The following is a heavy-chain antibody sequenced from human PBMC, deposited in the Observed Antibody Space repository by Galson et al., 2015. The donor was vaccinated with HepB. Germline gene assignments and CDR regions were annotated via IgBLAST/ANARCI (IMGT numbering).Heavy chain of an antibody. Sequence: SVKVSCKASGYTFTGYYIHWVRQAPGQGLEWMGWMNPDSGGTKYSQKFQGCVTMTRDTSISTAYMELSRLASDDTAVYFCARGGRSDNSGWNGKVRQVKSPSNTYGMDVWGQGTTVSVSS. J-gene: IGHJ6*02. CDR2: MNPDSGGT. D-gene: IGHD6-19*01. CDR3: ARGGRSDNSGWNGKVRQVKSPSNTYGMDV. CDR1: GYTFTGYY. V-gene: IGHV1-2*04.